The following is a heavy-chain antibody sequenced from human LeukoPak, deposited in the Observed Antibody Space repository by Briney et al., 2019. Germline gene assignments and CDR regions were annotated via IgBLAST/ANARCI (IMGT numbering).Heavy chain of an antibody. Sequence: GRSLRLSCAASGFTFSSYAMHWVRQAPGKGLEWVAVISYDGSNKYYADSVKGRFTISRDNSKNTLYLQMNSLRAEDTAVYYCVRDHAPYSHYYYYGMDVWGQGTTVTVSS. CDR1: GFTFSSYA. CDR3: VRDHAPYSHYYYYGMDV. J-gene: IGHJ6*02. CDR2: ISYDGSNK. D-gene: IGHD2-21*01. V-gene: IGHV3-30*04.